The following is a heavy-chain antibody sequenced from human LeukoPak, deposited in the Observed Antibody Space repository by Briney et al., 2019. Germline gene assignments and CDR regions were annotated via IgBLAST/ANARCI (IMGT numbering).Heavy chain of an antibody. D-gene: IGHD6-6*01. CDR1: GFTFSRYG. J-gene: IGHJ5*02. CDR2: IRYYGSNK. V-gene: IGHV3-30*02. Sequence: GGCLRLSCAVSGFTFSRYGMHWARQAPGKGLGWGAFIRYYGSNKYYADSVKGRFTISRDNSKNTLYLQMNSLRAEDTAVYYCAKDRGAARLIDWFDLWGQGTLVTVSS. CDR3: AKDRGAARLIDWFDL.